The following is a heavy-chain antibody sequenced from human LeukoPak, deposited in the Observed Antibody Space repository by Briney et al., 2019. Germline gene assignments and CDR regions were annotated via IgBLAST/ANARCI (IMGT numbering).Heavy chain of an antibody. CDR3: ARDLLSRWELSPDAFDI. CDR2: INAGNGNT. D-gene: IGHD1-26*01. V-gene: IGHV1-3*01. Sequence: GASVKVSCKASGYTFTSYAMHWVRQAPGQRLEWMGWINAGNGNTKYSQKFQGRVTITRDTSASTAYMELSSLRSEDTAVYYCARDLLSRWELSPDAFDIWGQGTMVTVSS. CDR1: GYTFTSYA. J-gene: IGHJ3*02.